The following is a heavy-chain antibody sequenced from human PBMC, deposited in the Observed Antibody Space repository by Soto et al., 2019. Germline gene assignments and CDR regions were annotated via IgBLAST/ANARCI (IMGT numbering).Heavy chain of an antibody. J-gene: IGHJ5*02. Sequence: QVQLVESGGGVVQPGRSLRLSCATSGFTFSRYAMHWVRQAPGKGLEWVAVIADDGHTEYYADSVKGRFSISRDNSKKPVYLQIGSLRPEDSGICYCATLGGHHCCAWAQGSLVTVSS. CDR3: ATLGGHHCCA. D-gene: IGHD3-16*01. CDR2: IADDGHTE. CDR1: GFTFSRYA. V-gene: IGHV3-30-3*02.